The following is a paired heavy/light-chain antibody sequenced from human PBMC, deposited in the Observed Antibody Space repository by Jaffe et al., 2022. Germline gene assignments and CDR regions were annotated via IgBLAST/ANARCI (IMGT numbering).Light chain of an antibody. CDR3: MQGIQAPRT. V-gene: IGKV2-29*02. J-gene: IGKJ2*02. CDR1: QSLLDTSGRTC. Sequence: DIVMTQTPLALSVTPGQPASISCKSSQSLLDTSGRTCLHWYLQKPGQAPQLLIYEVSSRFSGVPDRFSGSGSGTDFTLKISRVGAEDVGVYYCMQGIQAPRTFGQGTKLEIK. CDR2: EVS.
Heavy chain of an antibody. D-gene: IGHD1-26*01. CDR3: ARDSGWGRTDC. J-gene: IGHJ4*02. V-gene: IGHV3-7*05. CDR2: INHDGGQK. CDR1: GFAFSTTW. Sequence: EVQLVESGGGLVQPGGSLRLSCAASGFAFSTTWMSWVRQAPGKALEWVALINHDGGQKYYVDSMKGRFTISRDNAKSSLYLQMNSLRADDTAVYYCARDSGWGRTDCWGQGTLVTVSS.